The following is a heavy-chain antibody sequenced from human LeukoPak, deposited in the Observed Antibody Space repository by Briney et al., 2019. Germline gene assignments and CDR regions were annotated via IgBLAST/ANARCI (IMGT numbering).Heavy chain of an antibody. D-gene: IGHD6-25*01. J-gene: IGHJ4*02. V-gene: IGHV4-4*02. CDR2: VHLNGAT. Sequence: PSETLSLTCAVSGGSIITTNWWSWVRQPPGKGLEWIGEVHLNGATNYNPSLESRVSMSIDKSKNQFSLKLSSVTAADTAVYYCASSGKSGYVYYWGQGTLVTVSS. CDR1: GGSIITTNW. CDR3: ASSGKSGYVYY.